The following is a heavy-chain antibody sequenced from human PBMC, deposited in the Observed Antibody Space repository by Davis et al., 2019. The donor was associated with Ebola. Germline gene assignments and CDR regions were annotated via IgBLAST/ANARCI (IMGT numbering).Heavy chain of an antibody. J-gene: IGHJ3*02. Sequence: SETLSLTCTVSGGYISGYYWSWIRQPPGKGLEYIGNIYYRGSTYYHPSLESRIAISLDTSRNQFSLKLSSVTAADTAVYYCVRPYGSIGATFDIWGQGTTVIVSS. D-gene: IGHD3-10*01. V-gene: IGHV4-59*04. CDR1: GGYISGYY. CDR3: VRPYGSIGATFDI. CDR2: IYYRGST.